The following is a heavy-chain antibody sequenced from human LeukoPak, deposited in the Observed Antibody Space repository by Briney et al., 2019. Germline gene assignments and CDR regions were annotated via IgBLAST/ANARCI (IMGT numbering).Heavy chain of an antibody. J-gene: IGHJ3*02. CDR1: GGSISGYQ. Sequence: PSETLSLTCAVYGGSISGYQWSWIRQPPGKGLEWIGEIYYSGSAKYNSSLKSRVTISIDASKNQFSLKLNSVTAADTAVYYCARRPDGFDIWGQGTMGTVSS. CDR3: ARRPDGFDI. CDR2: IYYSGSA. V-gene: IGHV4-34*01.